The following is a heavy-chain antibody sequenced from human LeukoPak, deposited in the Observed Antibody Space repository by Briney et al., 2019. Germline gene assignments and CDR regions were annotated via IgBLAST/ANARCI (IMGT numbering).Heavy chain of an antibody. CDR3: ARDMWRSYYFDY. D-gene: IGHD2-21*01. V-gene: IGHV3-48*03. Sequence: QPGGSLRLSCAASGFTFSSYEMNWVRQAPGKGLEWVSYISSSGSTIYYADSVKGRFTISRDNAKNSLYLQMNSLRAEDTAVYYCARDMWRSYYFDYWGQGTLVTVPS. J-gene: IGHJ4*02. CDR1: GFTFSSYE. CDR2: ISSSGSTI.